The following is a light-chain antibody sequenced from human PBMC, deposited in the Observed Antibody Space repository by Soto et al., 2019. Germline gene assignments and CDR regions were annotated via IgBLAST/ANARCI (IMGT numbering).Light chain of an antibody. Sequence: DIQLTQSPSFLSASVGDRVTITCRASQSIAGRLAWYQQKPGETPKLLIYAESTLQSGVPSRFSGSGSGTQGTLTISSLRPEDIATYFCLQHNSYPQWTFGQGTKWIS. V-gene: IGKV1-9*01. CDR3: LQHNSYPQWT. J-gene: IGKJ1*01. CDR1: QSIAGR. CDR2: AES.